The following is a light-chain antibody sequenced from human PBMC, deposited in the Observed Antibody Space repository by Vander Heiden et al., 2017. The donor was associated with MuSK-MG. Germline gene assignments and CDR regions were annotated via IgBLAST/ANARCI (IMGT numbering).Light chain of an antibody. V-gene: IGKV2-28*01. J-gene: IGKJ3*01. CDR3: MQVLQIPPT. Sequence: DIVMTQSPLSLPVTPGEPASISCRSSQSLLHSNGYTYLDWYLQKPGLSPQLLIFLGSNRASGVPDRFSGSGSGTDFTLKISRVEAEDVGVYYCMQVLQIPPTFGPGTKVNIK. CDR2: LGS. CDR1: QSLLHSNGYTY.